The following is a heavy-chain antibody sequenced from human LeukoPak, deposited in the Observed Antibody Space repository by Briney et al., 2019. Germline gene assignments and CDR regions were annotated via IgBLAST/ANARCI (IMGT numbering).Heavy chain of an antibody. Sequence: GGSLRLSCGASGFTFSSHWMHWVRQAPGKGLVWVTRISSDGSSTSYADSVKGRFTISRDNAKNTLFLQMSSLRAEDTAIYYCARTSLSGWVNDHWGQGTLVTVSS. CDR3: ARTSLSGWVNDH. CDR2: ISSDGSST. D-gene: IGHD6-19*01. CDR1: GFTFSSHW. J-gene: IGHJ4*02. V-gene: IGHV3-74*01.